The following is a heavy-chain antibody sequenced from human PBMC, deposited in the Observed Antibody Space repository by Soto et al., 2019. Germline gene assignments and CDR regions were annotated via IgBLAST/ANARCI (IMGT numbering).Heavy chain of an antibody. Sequence: SVKVSCKASGGTFSSYAISWVRQAPGQGLEWMGGIIPIFGTANYAQKFQGRVTITAGESTSTAYMELSSLRSEDTAVYYCARVLRVPAAAYYYYYGMDVWGQGTTVTVSS. D-gene: IGHD2-2*01. CDR1: GGTFSSYA. CDR2: IIPIFGTA. V-gene: IGHV1-69*13. CDR3: ARVLRVPAAAYYYYYGMDV. J-gene: IGHJ6*02.